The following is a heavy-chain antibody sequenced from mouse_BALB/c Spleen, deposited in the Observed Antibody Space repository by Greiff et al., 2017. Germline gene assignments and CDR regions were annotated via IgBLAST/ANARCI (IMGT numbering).Heavy chain of an antibody. Sequence: VQLQQSGTVLARPGASVKMSCKASGYTFTSYWMHWVKQRPGQGLEWIGAIYPGNSDTSYNQKFKGKAKLTAVTSTSTAYMELSSLTNEDSAVYYCTRKGYYGSSPYWYFDVWGAGTTVTVSS. CDR1: GYTFTSYW. J-gene: IGHJ1*01. V-gene: IGHV1-5*01. D-gene: IGHD1-1*01. CDR3: TRKGYYGSSPYWYFDV. CDR2: IYPGNSDT.